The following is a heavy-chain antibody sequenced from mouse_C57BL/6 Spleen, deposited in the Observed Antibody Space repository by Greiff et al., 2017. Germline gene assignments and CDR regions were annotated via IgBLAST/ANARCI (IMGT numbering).Heavy chain of an antibody. V-gene: IGHV1-69*01. CDR3: ARGGGRDAMDY. CDR2: IDPSASYT. J-gene: IGHJ4*01. CDR1: GYTFTSYW. Sequence: VQLQQPGAELVMPGASVKLSCKASGYTFTSYWMHWVKQRPGQGLEWIGEIDPSASYTNSNQKFKGKSTLTVDKSSSTAYMQLSSLTSEDSAVYYCARGGGRDAMDYWGQGTSVTVSS. D-gene: IGHD3-3*01.